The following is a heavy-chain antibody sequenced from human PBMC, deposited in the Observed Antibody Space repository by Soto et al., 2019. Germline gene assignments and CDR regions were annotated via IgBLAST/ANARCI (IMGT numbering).Heavy chain of an antibody. CDR3: ARAYTSSLDD. V-gene: IGHV3-21*01. CDR2: ITSSGTYI. Sequence: GGSLRLSCAASGFTFSNYNMNWVRQAPGKGLEWVSSITSSGTYIYYADSVKGRFTISRDNAKNSLYLQMNSLRGEDTAVYYCARAYTSSLDDWGQGTLVTVS. J-gene: IGHJ4*02. CDR1: GFTFSNYN. D-gene: IGHD6-13*01.